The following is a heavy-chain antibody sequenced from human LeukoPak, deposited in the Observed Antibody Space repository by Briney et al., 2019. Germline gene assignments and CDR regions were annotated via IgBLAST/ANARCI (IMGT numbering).Heavy chain of an antibody. CDR1: GFTFSNYW. D-gene: IGHD3-10*01. Sequence: GGSLRLSCAASGFTFSNYWMSWVRQAPGKGPEWVANIKQYGSEKYYVDSVKGRFTISRDNAKNSLYLQMNSLRAEDTAVYYCARGDYFGSGTSFIDAFDIWGQGTMVTVS. J-gene: IGHJ3*02. CDR3: ARGDYFGSGTSFIDAFDI. CDR2: IKQYGSEK. V-gene: IGHV3-7*01.